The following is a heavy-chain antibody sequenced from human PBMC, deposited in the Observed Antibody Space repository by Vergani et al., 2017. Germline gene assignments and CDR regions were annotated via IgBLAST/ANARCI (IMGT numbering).Heavy chain of an antibody. CDR1: GFSLSTSGVG. J-gene: IGHJ4*02. D-gene: IGHD6-13*01. V-gene: IGHV2-5*02. CDR2: IYWDDGK. CDR3: ARSPAKIAAADY. Sequence: QITLKESGPTLVKPTQTLTLTCTFSGFSLSTSGVGVGWIRQPPGKALEWLALIYWDDGKRYSPSLKSRLTITKDTSKNQVVLTMTNMDPLDTATYYCARSPAKIAAADYWGQGTLVTVSS.